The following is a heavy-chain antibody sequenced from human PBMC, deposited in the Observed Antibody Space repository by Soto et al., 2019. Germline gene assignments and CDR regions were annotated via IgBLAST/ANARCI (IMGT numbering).Heavy chain of an antibody. CDR1: GGSISSFC. J-gene: IGHJ5*02. Sequence: ETLSLTCTVSGGSISSFCWSWIRQPPGKGLEWIGHIYYNGFTTYNPSLKSRVTISVDTSKNQFSLELTSVTAADTAVYYCARSSFYGSSPLWFDPWGQGTLVTVSS. CDR3: ARSSFYGSSPLWFDP. CDR2: IYYNGFT. V-gene: IGHV4-59*01. D-gene: IGHD3-10*01.